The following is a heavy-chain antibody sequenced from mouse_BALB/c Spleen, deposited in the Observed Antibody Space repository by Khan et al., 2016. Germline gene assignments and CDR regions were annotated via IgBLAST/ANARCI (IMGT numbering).Heavy chain of an antibody. CDR1: GFTFSSFG. V-gene: IGHV5-17*02. CDR2: ISSDSSTI. J-gene: IGHJ4*01. CDR3: SGLQYYAMDY. Sequence: EVELVESGGGLVQPGGSRRLSCAASGFTFSSFGMHWVRQAPEKGLEWVAYISSDSSTIYYADTVKGRFTISRDNLKNTLFLQMSSLRSEDTAMFYCSGLQYYAMDYWGQGSCVHVSA.